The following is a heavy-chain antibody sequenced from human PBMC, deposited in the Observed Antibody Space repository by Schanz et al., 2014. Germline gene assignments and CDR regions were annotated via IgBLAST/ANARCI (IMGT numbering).Heavy chain of an antibody. D-gene: IGHD3-10*01. CDR1: GFTFSSYA. Sequence: VQLVESGGGVVQPGGSLRLSCAASGFTFSSYAMSWVRQAPGKGLEWVSAISGGGGTTYYADSVKGRFTISRDNSKNTLYLQMNSLRAEDTAVYYCARDRVSFVRGPLGVDWGQGTQVIVSS. CDR2: ISGGGGTT. J-gene: IGHJ4*02. CDR3: ARDRVSFVRGPLGVD. V-gene: IGHV3-23*04.